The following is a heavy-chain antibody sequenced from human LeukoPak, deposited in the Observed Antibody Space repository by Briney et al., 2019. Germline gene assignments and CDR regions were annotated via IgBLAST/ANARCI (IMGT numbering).Heavy chain of an antibody. CDR3: ARPTRNWNDGIDY. CDR2: INHRGST. V-gene: IGHV4-34*01. CDR1: GGSFSGYY. Sequence: SETLSLTCAVYGGSFSGYYWSWIRQPPGKGLEWIGEINHRGSTKYNPSLKSRVTISVDTSKNQFSLELSSVTAADTAVYYCARPTRNWNDGIDYWGQGTLVTVSS. D-gene: IGHD1-1*01. J-gene: IGHJ4*02.